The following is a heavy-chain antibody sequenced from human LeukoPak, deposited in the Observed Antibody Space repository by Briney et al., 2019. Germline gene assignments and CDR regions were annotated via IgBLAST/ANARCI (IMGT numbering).Heavy chain of an antibody. D-gene: IGHD1-26*01. CDR1: GFSFSNNW. CDR2: IKQDGSEK. J-gene: IGHJ4*02. V-gene: IGHV3-7*03. Sequence: GGSLRLSCAGYGFSFSNNWMTWVRQAPGKGLEWVATIKQDGSEKYYVDSVKGRFTISRDNSKNTLYLQMNSLRAEDTAVYYCARVWTSGSQGLNYFDYWGQGTLVTVSS. CDR3: ARVWTSGSQGLNYFDY.